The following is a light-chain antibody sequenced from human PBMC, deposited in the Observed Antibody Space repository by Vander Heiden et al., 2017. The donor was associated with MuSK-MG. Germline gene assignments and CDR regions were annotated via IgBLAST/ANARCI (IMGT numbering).Light chain of an antibody. CDR1: QSLLYSSSNRNY. CDR2: WAS. CDR3: QQDDNSPHT. J-gene: IGKJ4*01. V-gene: IGKV4-1*01. Sequence: DIVMTQSPESLAVSLGERATINCKSSQSLLYSSSNRNYLAWYQQKPGQSPKLLFYWASTRASGVPDRFSGGGSGTDFTLTISSLQAEDVAVYHCQQDDNSPHTFGGGTKVXIK.